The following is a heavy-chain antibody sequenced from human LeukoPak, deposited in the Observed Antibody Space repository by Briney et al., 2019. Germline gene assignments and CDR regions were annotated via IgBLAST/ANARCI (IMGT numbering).Heavy chain of an antibody. Sequence: PGGSLRLSCAASGFTFSSYAMHWVRQAPGEGLEWVAVISFDGSNKYYADSVKGRSTISRDNSKNTLYLQMNSLRAEDAAVYYCARAYDSSGYYLVDAFDIWGQGTMVTVSS. V-gene: IGHV3-30-3*01. CDR1: GFTFSSYA. CDR2: ISFDGSNK. D-gene: IGHD3-22*01. CDR3: ARAYDSSGYYLVDAFDI. J-gene: IGHJ3*02.